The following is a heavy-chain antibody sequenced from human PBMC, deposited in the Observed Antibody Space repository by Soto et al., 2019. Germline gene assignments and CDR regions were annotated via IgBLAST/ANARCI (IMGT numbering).Heavy chain of an antibody. Sequence: PGGSLRLSCAASGFPFSNACMSWVRQAPGKGLEWVGRIKSKTDGGTTDYAAPVKGRFTISRDDSKNTLYLQMNSLKTEDTAVYYCTTVGGSWFGELLLGWDYYGMDVWGQGTTVTVSS. D-gene: IGHD3-10*01. J-gene: IGHJ6*02. CDR1: GFPFSNAC. CDR2: IKSKTDGGTT. CDR3: TTVGGSWFGELLLGWDYYGMDV. V-gene: IGHV3-15*01.